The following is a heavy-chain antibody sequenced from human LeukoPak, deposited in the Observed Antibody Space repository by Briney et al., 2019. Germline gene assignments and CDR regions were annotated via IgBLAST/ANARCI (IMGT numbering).Heavy chain of an antibody. J-gene: IGHJ6*03. CDR3: ARVTHTAMVRGYYYYMDV. CDR1: GGSISSYY. D-gene: IGHD5-18*01. Sequence: SDTLSLTCTVCGGSISSYYWSWLRQPPGKGLEWIGYIYYSGSTNYNPSLKRRVTISVDTSKNQFSLKLSSVTAADTAVYYCARVTHTAMVRGYYYYMDVWGKGTTVTVSS. CDR2: IYYSGST. V-gene: IGHV4-59*07.